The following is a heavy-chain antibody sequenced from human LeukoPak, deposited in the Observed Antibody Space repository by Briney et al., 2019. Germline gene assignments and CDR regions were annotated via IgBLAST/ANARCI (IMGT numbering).Heavy chain of an antibody. CDR2: INPSGGST. CDR3: ARMTTEGYFDY. J-gene: IGHJ4*02. CDR1: GYTFTSYY. Sequence: ASVKVSCKASGYTFTSYYMHWVRQAPGQGLEWMGIINPSGGSTSYAQKFQGRVTMTRDMSTSTVYMELSSLRSEDTAVYYCARMTTEGYFDYWGQGTLVTVSS. D-gene: IGHD4-11*01. V-gene: IGHV1-46*01.